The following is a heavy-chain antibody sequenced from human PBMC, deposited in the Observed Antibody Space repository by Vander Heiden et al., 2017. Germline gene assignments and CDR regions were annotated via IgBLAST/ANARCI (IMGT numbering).Heavy chain of an antibody. D-gene: IGHD4-17*01. V-gene: IGHV3-7*01. CDR1: GFNFSSYW. Sequence: EVQLVESGGGLVKPGGSLRLSCAASGFNFSSYWMSWVRQAPGKGLEWVANIKQDGSEKYYVDSVKGRFTISRDNAKNSLYLQMNSLRAEDTAVYYCARGPSYGDYAYYYYGMDVWGQGTTVTVSS. CDR2: IKQDGSEK. J-gene: IGHJ6*02. CDR3: ARGPSYGDYAYYYYGMDV.